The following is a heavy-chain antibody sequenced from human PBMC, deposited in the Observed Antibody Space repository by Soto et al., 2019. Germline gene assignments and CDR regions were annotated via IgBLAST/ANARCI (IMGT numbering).Heavy chain of an antibody. V-gene: IGHV3-11*01. D-gene: IGHD3-16*01. J-gene: IGHJ5*02. CDR2: SSVSGRTI. Sequence: QVQLVESGGGLVKPGGSLRLSCAASGIIFSDYMGWVRQAPGKGLEWLSYSSVSGRTIYSADAVKVRFTTSRDNATNFLHLQSNNLRAEDTAVYYCARLPFPWGEFDPWGPGTVVTVSS. CDR3: ARLPFPWGEFDP. CDR1: GIIFSDY.